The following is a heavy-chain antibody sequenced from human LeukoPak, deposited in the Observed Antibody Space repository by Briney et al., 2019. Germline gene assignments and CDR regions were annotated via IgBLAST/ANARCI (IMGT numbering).Heavy chain of an antibody. J-gene: IGHJ3*02. D-gene: IGHD6-13*01. Sequence: XGSLRLSCTASGFTFSSNSMNWVRQAPGKGLEWVSYISSSSSTIYYADSVKGRFSISRDNAKNSLYLQMNSLRAEDTAVYYCASGSKDSSSWYLDAFDIWGQGTMVTVSS. CDR3: ASGSKDSSSWYLDAFDI. CDR2: ISSSSSTI. CDR1: GFTFSSNS. V-gene: IGHV3-48*04.